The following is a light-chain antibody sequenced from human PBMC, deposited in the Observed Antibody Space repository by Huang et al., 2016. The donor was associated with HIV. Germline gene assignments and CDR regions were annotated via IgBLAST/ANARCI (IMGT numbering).Light chain of an antibody. CDR2: GAS. CDR3: QQYGSSPT. CDR1: QSVSSSH. J-gene: IGKJ4*01. Sequence: EIVLTQSPGTLSVSPGERATLSCRASQSVSSSHLVWYQQKPGQAPRLLIYGASSRATVIPDRFSGSGSGTDFTLTISRLEPEDFAVYYCQQYGSSPTFGGGTKVEIK. V-gene: IGKV3-20*01.